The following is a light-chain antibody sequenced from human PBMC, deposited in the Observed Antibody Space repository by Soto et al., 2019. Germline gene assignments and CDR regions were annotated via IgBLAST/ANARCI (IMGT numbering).Light chain of an antibody. CDR1: RSDVGGYKY. CDR2: DVS. V-gene: IGLV2-14*01. Sequence: QSALTQPASVSGSPGQSITISCTGTRSDVGGYKYVSWYQQHPGKAPKLMIFDVSNRPSGVSNRFSGSKSSNTASLTISGLQAEDEADYYCSSYTSSTTYVFGTGTKLTVL. CDR3: SSYTSSTTYV. J-gene: IGLJ1*01.